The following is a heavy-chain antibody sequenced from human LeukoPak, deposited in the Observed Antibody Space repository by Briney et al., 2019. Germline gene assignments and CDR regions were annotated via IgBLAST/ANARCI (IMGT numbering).Heavy chain of an antibody. V-gene: IGHV4-39*07. CDR1: GGSISSSSYY. J-gene: IGHJ5*02. CDR2: IYYSGST. D-gene: IGHD5-24*01. CDR3: ARVARNYNWFDP. Sequence: SETLSLTCTVSGGSISSSSYYWGWIRQPPGKGLEWTGSIYYSGSTYYNPSLKSRVTISVDTSKNQFSLKLSSVTAADTAVYYCARVARNYNWFDPWGQGTLVTVSS.